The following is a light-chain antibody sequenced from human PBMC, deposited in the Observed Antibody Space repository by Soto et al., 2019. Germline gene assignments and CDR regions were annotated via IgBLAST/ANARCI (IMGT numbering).Light chain of an antibody. V-gene: IGKV3-15*01. CDR3: QQYNSWPPYT. J-gene: IGKJ2*01. Sequence: EIVMTQSPATLSVSPGESATLSCRASQSVSNNLTWYQQKPGQPPRLLIYGASTRATGTPARFSGSGSGTEFTLTISSLQSEDFAVYYCQQYNSWPPYTFGQGTKLEIK. CDR1: QSVSNN. CDR2: GAS.